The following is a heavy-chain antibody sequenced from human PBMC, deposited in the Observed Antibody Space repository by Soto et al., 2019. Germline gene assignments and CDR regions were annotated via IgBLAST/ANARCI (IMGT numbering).Heavy chain of an antibody. D-gene: IGHD3-16*01. V-gene: IGHV3-53*04. CDR3: ARGGGKDDYYFDY. J-gene: IGHJ4*02. CDR2: IYSGGST. Sequence: EVQLVESGGGLVQPGGSLRLSCAASGFTVSSNYMSWVRQAPGKGLEWVSVIYSGGSTYYADSVKGRFTISRHNSKNTLYLQVNSLRAEDTAVYYCARGGGKDDYYFDYWGQGTLVTVSS. CDR1: GFTVSSNY.